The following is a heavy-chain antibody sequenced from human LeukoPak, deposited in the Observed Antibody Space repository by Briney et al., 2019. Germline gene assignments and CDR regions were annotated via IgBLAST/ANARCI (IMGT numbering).Heavy chain of an antibody. CDR1: GDSISSSSYY. D-gene: IGHD2-15*01. Sequence: SETLSLTCTVSGDSISSSSYYWGWIRQPPGKGLEWIGSIYYSGSTYYNPSLKSRVTISVDTSKNQFSLKLSSVTAADTAVYYCARTHEGYCSGGSCSLEYYFDYWGQGTLVTVSS. CDR3: ARTHEGYCSGGSCSLEYYFDY. J-gene: IGHJ4*02. CDR2: IYYSGST. V-gene: IGHV4-39*01.